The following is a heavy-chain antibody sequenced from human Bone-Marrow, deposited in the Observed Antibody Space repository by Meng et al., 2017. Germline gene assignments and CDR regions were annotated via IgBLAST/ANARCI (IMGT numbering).Heavy chain of an antibody. Sequence: GESLKISCAASGFTFSSYEMNWVRQAPGKGLEWVSYISSSGSTIYYADSVKGRFTISRDNAKNSLYLQMNSLRAEDTALYYCAKDISDYYGSGITNWGQGTLVTVSS. V-gene: IGHV3-48*03. D-gene: IGHD3-10*01. CDR3: AKDISDYYGSGITN. CDR1: GFTFSSYE. CDR2: ISSSGSTI. J-gene: IGHJ4*02.